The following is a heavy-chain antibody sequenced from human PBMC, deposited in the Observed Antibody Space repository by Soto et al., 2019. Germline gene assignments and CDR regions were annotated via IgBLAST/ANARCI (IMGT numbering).Heavy chain of an antibody. CDR3: AREGGGIGSGSYYPDYYYYYMDV. D-gene: IGHD3-10*01. V-gene: IGHV3-74*01. CDR2: INSDGSST. J-gene: IGHJ6*03. CDR1: GFTFSSYW. Sequence: GGSLRLSCAASGFTFSSYWMHWVRQAPGKGLVWVSRINSDGSSTSYADSVKGRFTISRDNAKNTLYLQMNSLRAEDTAVYYCAREGGGIGSGSYYPDYYYYYMDVWGKGTTVTVSS.